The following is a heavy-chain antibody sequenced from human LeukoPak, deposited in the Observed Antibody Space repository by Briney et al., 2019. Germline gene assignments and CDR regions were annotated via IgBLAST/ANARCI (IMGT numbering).Heavy chain of an antibody. CDR2: ISGRSSTI. Sequence: GGSLRLSCAASAFTFSDYSMNWVRQAPGKGLEWISYISGRSSTIYYADSVKGRFTISRDDAKNSMYLQMNSLRAEDTAVYYCARDRIKSGSYYFDYWGQGTLVTVSS. V-gene: IGHV3-48*01. CDR3: ARDRIKSGSYYFDY. D-gene: IGHD1-26*01. J-gene: IGHJ4*02. CDR1: AFTFSDYS.